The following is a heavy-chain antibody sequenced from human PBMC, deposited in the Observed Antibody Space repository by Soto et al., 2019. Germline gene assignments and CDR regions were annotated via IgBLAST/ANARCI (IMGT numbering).Heavy chain of an antibody. V-gene: IGHV4-31*03. CDR1: GGSISSGGYY. D-gene: IGHD3-22*01. Sequence: QVQLQESGPGLVKPSQTLSLTCTVSGGSISSGGYYWSWIRQHPGKGLEWVGYNYYSGSTYYNPSLKSRVTIEVDTSKNQFALNLSSVTAADTAVYYCARGSAYYYDSSGYSLFFDYWGQGTLVTVSS. CDR2: NYYSGST. CDR3: ARGSAYYYDSSGYSLFFDY. J-gene: IGHJ4*02.